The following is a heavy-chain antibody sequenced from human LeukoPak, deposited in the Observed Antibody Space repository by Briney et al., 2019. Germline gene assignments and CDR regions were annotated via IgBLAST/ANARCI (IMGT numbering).Heavy chain of an antibody. D-gene: IGHD6-6*01. Sequence: EASVKVSCRASGYTFTSDGISCVRQAPGQGLEWMGWISAYNGNTNYAQKLQGRVTMTTDTSTSTAYMELRSLRSDDTAVYYCARDPASRIAARPPFDYWGQGTLVTVSS. J-gene: IGHJ4*02. CDR3: ARDPASRIAARPPFDY. CDR2: ISAYNGNT. V-gene: IGHV1-18*01. CDR1: GYTFTSDG.